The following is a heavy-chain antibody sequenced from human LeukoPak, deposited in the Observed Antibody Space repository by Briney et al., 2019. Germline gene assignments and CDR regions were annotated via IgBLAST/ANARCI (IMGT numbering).Heavy chain of an antibody. CDR1: GYSFTTYW. CDR2: IYPGDSDT. Sequence: GESLKISCRGPGYSFTTYWIGWVRQMPGKGLEWMGIIYPGDSDTRYSPSFQGQVTISADKSISTAYLQWSSLKASDTAMYYCARVVTAVSPIDYWGQGTLVTVSS. J-gene: IGHJ4*02. V-gene: IGHV5-51*01. D-gene: IGHD2-21*02. CDR3: ARVVTAVSPIDY.